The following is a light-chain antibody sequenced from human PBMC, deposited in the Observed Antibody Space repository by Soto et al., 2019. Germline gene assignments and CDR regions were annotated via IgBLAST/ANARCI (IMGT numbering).Light chain of an antibody. V-gene: IGLV2-14*03. CDR3: SSYRSSRTFEV. CDR2: DVS. CDR1: SSDVGGYKY. Sequence: QSALTQPASVSGSPGQSITISCTGTSSDVGGYKYVSWYQQHPGKAPKLMIYDVSNRPSGVSNRFSGSKSGNTASLTISGLQAEDEADYYCSSYRSSRTFEVFGGGTKVTVL. J-gene: IGLJ2*01.